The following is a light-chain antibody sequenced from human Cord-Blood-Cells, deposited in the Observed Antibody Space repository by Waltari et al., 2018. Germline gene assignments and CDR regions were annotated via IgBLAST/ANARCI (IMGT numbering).Light chain of an antibody. J-gene: IGLJ2*01. CDR2: DVI. CDR3: SSYTSSSTVV. V-gene: IGLV2-14*01. CDR1: SSDVGGYNY. Sequence: QSALTQPASVSGSPGQSITISCTGTSSDVGGYNYVPWYQQHPGKAPKLMIYDVINRPSGVSKRFSGSKSGNTASLTISGLQAEDEADYYCSSYTSSSTVVFGGGTKLTVL.